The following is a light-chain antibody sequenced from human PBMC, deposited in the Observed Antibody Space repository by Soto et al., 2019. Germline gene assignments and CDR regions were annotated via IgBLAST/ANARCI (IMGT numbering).Light chain of an antibody. V-gene: IGKV3-15*01. J-gene: IGKJ1*01. CDR1: QSVSNN. CDR3: QQYIDWPVT. CDR2: GAS. Sequence: EIVTTQSPATLSVSPGERATLSCRASQSVSNNLAWYQQKPGQAPRLLIYGASTRATGIPARFSGSGSGTEFTLTISSLQSEDFAVYYCQQYIDWPVTFGQGTKV.